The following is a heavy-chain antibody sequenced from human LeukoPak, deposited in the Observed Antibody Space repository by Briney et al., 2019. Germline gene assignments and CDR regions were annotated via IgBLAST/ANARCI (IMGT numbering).Heavy chain of an antibody. CDR2: IYYSGST. D-gene: IGHD3-16*02. Sequence: YPSETLSLTCTVSGGSISSYYWSWIRQPPGKGLEWIGYIYYSGSTNYNPSLKSRDTISVDTSKNQFSLKLSSVTAADTAVYYCARDSIVRNAFDIWGQGTMVTVSS. CDR3: ARDSIVRNAFDI. J-gene: IGHJ3*02. CDR1: GGSISSYY. V-gene: IGHV4-59*01.